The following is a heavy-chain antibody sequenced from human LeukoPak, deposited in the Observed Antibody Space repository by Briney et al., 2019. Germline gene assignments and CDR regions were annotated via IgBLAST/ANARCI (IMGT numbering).Heavy chain of an antibody. J-gene: IGHJ3*02. Sequence: PSETLSLTCTVAGGSISSGDYYWSWLRQPPGKGLEWIAYIYYSGSTYYNPSLKSRVTISVDTSKNQFSLKLSSVTAADTAVYYCARDRRPLYYYDSSGYYISAFDIWGQGTMVTVSS. CDR3: ARDRRPLYYYDSSGYYISAFDI. CDR2: IYYSGST. D-gene: IGHD3-22*01. V-gene: IGHV4-30-4*01. CDR1: GGSISSGDYY.